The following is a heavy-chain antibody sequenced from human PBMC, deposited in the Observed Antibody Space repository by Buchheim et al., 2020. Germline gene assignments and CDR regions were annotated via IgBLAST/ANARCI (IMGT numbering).Heavy chain of an antibody. CDR3: ATRDRLAAASFDH. V-gene: IGHV2-5*02. D-gene: IGHD6-13*01. CDR1: GFSLTSSGVG. CDR2: VYGDDTR. Sequence: QITLKESGPTLVKPTQTLTLTCTFSGFSLTSSGVGVGWIRQPPGKALEWLALVYGDDTRRYRPSLKSSLTITKDASKNQVVIRMTNLDPVDTGTYYCATRDRLAAASFDHWGQGT. J-gene: IGHJ4*02.